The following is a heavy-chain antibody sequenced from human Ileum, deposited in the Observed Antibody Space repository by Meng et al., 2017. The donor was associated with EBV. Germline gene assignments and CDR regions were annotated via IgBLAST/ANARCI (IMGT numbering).Heavy chain of an antibody. V-gene: IGHV1-18*01. Sequence: QVSLVASGGEVKKAEALVKVSCKPSGYDFTSHGISWVRQAPGQGLEWMGWINTYNGNTKYAQNFQGRVNMTTDTSTSTAYMELRSLRSDDTAVYYCGRDYCSSTACYFSKIDPWGQGTLVTVSS. CDR2: INTYNGNT. D-gene: IGHD2-2*01. CDR3: GRDYCSSTACYFSKIDP. CDR1: GYDFTSHG. J-gene: IGHJ5*02.